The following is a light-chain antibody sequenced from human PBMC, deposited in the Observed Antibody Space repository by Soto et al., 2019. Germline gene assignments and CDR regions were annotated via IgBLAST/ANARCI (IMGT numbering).Light chain of an antibody. CDR2: RDN. CDR3: AAWDDSLSGLV. J-gene: IGLJ2*01. Sequence: QSVLTQPASASGTPGQTVTISCSGSSSNIGSNFVYWYQQFPGTAPKLLIYRDNQRPSGVPDRFSGSKSGNAASLAISGLPSEDEADYYCAAWDDSLSGLVFGGGTKLTVL. CDR1: SSNIGSNF. V-gene: IGLV1-47*01.